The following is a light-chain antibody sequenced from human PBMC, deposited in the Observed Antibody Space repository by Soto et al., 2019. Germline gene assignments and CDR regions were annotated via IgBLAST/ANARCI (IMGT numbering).Light chain of an antibody. J-gene: IGKJ4*01. CDR1: QSVRSN. CDR2: GAS. Sequence: EVVMTQSPATLSVSPGEGATLSCRASQSVRSNLAWYRQQPGQAPRLLIYGASTRATGVPARFSGSGSGTEFTLTISSLQSEDFAVYYCQHYNSWPLTFGGGTRVEIK. V-gene: IGKV3-15*01. CDR3: QHYNSWPLT.